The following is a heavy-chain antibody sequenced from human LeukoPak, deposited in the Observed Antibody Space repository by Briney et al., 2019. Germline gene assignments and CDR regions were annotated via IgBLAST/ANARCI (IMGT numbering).Heavy chain of an antibody. CDR1: GFTFSSYA. J-gene: IGHJ6*02. V-gene: IGHV3-30-3*01. CDR2: ISYDGSNE. D-gene: IGHD3-10*01. CDR3: ARGSRGRGIYGIGV. Sequence: GGSLRLSCAASGFTFSSYAMHWVRQAPGKEWVAVISYDGSNEYYADSVKGRFTISGDNSKNTLYLQMDSLRAEDTAVYYCARGSRGRGIYGIGVWGQGTTVTVSS.